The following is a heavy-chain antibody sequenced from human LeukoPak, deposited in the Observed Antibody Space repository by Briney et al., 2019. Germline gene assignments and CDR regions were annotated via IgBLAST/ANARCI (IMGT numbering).Heavy chain of an antibody. CDR2: ISSGSGYI. J-gene: IGHJ4*02. V-gene: IGHV3-21*01. CDR1: RFTFNSYN. CDR3: CSGQAYFDY. D-gene: IGHD6-19*01. Sequence: GGSLRLSCAASRFTFNSYNMNWVRQAPGKGLEWVSSISSGSGYIYYADSVKGRFTISRDNAKNSLYLQLNSLRAEDTAVYYCCSGQAYFDYWGQGTLVTVSS.